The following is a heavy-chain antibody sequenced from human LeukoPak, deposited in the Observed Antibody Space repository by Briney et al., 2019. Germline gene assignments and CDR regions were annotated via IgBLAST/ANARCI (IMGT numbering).Heavy chain of an antibody. CDR1: GFTFSSYG. V-gene: IGHV3-30*18. D-gene: IGHD4-17*01. CDR2: ISYDGSNK. CDR3: ANLGIYGDLSLDY. J-gene: IGHJ4*02. Sequence: GGSLRLSCAASGFTFSSYGMHWVRQAPGKGLEWVAVISYDGSNKYYADSVKGRFTISRDNSKNTLYLQMNSLRAEDTAVYYCANLGIYGDLSLDYWGQGTLVTVS.